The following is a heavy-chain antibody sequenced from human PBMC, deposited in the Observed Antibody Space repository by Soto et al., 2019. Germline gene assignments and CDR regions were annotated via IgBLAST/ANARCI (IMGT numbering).Heavy chain of an antibody. CDR2: ISAYNGNT. V-gene: IGHV1-18*01. J-gene: IGHJ4*02. CDR1: GYTFTSYG. D-gene: IGHD3-16*01. Sequence: QVQLVQSGAEVKKPGASVKVSCKTSGYTFTSYGISWVRQAPGQGLEWMGWISAYNGNTNYAQKRQGRVTMTTDTSTSTAYMEMRRLRSDDTAVYYCARDQSYGGAFDYWGQGTLVTVSS. CDR3: ARDQSYGGAFDY.